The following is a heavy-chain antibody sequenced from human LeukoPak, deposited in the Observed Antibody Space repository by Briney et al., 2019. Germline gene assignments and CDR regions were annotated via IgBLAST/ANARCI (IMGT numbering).Heavy chain of an antibody. D-gene: IGHD3-22*01. CDR3: AREGSIYYYDSSGYLDY. Sequence: GGSLRLSCAASGFTFSSYSMNWVRQAPGKGLEWVSSISSSSSYIYYADSVKGRFTISRDNAKNSLYLQMNSLRAEDTAVYYCAREGSIYYYDSSGYLDYWGQGTLVTVSS. CDR2: ISSSSSYI. J-gene: IGHJ4*02. V-gene: IGHV3-21*01. CDR1: GFTFSSYS.